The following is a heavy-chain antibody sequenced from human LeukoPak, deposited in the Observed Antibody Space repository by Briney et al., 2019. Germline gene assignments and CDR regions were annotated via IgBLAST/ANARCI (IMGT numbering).Heavy chain of an antibody. V-gene: IGHV4-39*07. CDR1: GFTFSSYE. CDR2: IYYNGRT. Sequence: GSLRLSCAASGFTFSSYEMNWVRQPPGKGLECIGSIYYNGRTYYNPSLKSRVTISVDTSKNQFFLKLSSVTAADTAVYYCARILYSSNIDYWGQGSLVTVSS. CDR3: ARILYSSNIDY. D-gene: IGHD6-19*01. J-gene: IGHJ4*02.